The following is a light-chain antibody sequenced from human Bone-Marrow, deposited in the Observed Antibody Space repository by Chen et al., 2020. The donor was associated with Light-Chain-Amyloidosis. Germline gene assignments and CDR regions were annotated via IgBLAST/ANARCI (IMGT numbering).Light chain of an antibody. J-gene: IGKJ2*03. Sequence: DIQMTQSPPSLSASVGDRVTITCRASQSISDRLNWYQQKPGKAPKLLIYAASVLQRGVPSRFIGSGSGSHFTLTINSLQPEDSAAYFCQESHHTPVYSFGQGTKVEIK. CDR3: QESHHTPVYS. CDR2: AAS. V-gene: IGKV1-39*01. CDR1: QSISDR.